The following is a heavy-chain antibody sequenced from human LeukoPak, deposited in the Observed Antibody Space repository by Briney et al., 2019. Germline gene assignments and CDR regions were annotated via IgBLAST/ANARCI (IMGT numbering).Heavy chain of an antibody. CDR1: GVSITSHY. CDR2: MDDSEKT. D-gene: IGHD5-18*01. CDR3: ATIKRGSIYGYFDF. V-gene: IGHV4-59*11. Sequence: SETLSLTCTVSGVSITSHYWSWIRQPPGKGLEWIGYMDDSEKTKDNLSFKSRSTLSADTSKKQFSLRLSSVTAEDTAIYYCATIKRGSIYGYFDFWGQGILVTVSS. J-gene: IGHJ4*02.